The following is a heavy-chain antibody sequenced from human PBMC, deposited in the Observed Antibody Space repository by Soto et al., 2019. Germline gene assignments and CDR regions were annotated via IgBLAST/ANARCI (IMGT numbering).Heavy chain of an antibody. D-gene: IGHD6-19*01. CDR3: AKGQWLVYYYFDY. J-gene: IGHJ4*02. CDR1: GFTFSSYA. V-gene: IGHV3-23*01. Sequence: EVRLLDSGGGLVQPGGSLRLSCAASGFTFSSYAMSWVRQAPGKGLEWVSAISGSGGSTYYADSVKGRFTISRDNSKNTLYLQMNSLRAEDTAVYYFAKGQWLVYYYFDYWGQGTLVTVSS. CDR2: ISGSGGST.